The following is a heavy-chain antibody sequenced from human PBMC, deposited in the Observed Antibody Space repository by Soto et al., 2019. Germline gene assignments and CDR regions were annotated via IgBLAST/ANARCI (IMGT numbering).Heavy chain of an antibody. J-gene: IGHJ4*02. D-gene: IGHD2-15*01. CDR2: IYYSGST. CDR1: GGSISSSSYY. Sequence: PWGTLSLTCTVSGGSISSSSYYWGWIRQPPGKGLEWIGSIYYSGSTYYNPSLKSRVTISVDTSKNQFSLKLSSVTAADTAVYYCARQAVVTTFDYWGQGTLVTVSS. CDR3: ARQAVVTTFDY. V-gene: IGHV4-39*01.